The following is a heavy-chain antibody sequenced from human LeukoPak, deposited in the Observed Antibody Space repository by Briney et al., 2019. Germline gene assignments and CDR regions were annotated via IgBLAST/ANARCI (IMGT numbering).Heavy chain of an antibody. V-gene: IGHV1-8*01. CDR1: GYTFTSYD. CDR3: ARVHDYGDHNWFDP. D-gene: IGHD4-17*01. Sequence: ASVKVSCXASGYTFTSYDINWVRQATGQGLEWMGWMNPNSGNTGYAQKFQGRVTMTRNTSISTAYMELSSLRSEDTAVYYCARVHDYGDHNWFDPWGQGTLVTVSS. CDR2: MNPNSGNT. J-gene: IGHJ5*02.